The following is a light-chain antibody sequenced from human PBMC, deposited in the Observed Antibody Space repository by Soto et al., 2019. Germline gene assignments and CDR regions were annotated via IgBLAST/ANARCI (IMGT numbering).Light chain of an antibody. CDR3: QQYNSYPRT. CDR1: QSINNW. V-gene: IGKV1-5*03. J-gene: IGKJ1*01. Sequence: DIQMTQSPSTLSASVGDRVTMTCRASQSINNWLAWYQQKPGKAPKLLIYKASSLETGVPSRFSGSGSGTEFTLTISSLQPDDFATYSCQQYNSYPRTFGQGTKVEIK. CDR2: KAS.